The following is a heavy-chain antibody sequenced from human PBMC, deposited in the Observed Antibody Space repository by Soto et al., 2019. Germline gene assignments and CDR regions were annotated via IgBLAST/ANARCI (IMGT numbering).Heavy chain of an antibody. CDR1: VYTFTTFW. V-gene: IGHV5-10-1*01. Sequence: XDSLKVTCPCFVYTFTTFWISLLLQVPGKGLEWMGRIDPRDSYVTYSPSFEGHVTISVDKSISTAYLQWGSLRASDTAIYYCARTYCTTTCDSWFDPWGQGTRVTVSS. D-gene: IGHD2-2*01. J-gene: IGHJ5*02. CDR3: ARTYCTTTCDSWFDP. CDR2: IDPRDSYV.